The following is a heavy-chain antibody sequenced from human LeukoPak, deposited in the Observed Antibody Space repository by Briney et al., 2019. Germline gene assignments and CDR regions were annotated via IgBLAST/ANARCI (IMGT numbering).Heavy chain of an antibody. Sequence: GGSLRLSCAASGFTFSSYGMHWVRQAPGKGLEWVAFIRYDGSNKYYADSVKGRFTISRDNSKNTLYLQMNSLRAEDTAVYYCAKDLIPRVEYSSSWFDPWGQGTLVTVSS. CDR1: GFTFSSYG. CDR3: AKDLIPRVEYSSSWFDP. V-gene: IGHV3-30*02. CDR2: IRYDGSNK. D-gene: IGHD6-6*01. J-gene: IGHJ5*02.